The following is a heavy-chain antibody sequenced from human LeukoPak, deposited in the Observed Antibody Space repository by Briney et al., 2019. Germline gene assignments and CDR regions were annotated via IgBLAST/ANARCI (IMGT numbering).Heavy chain of an antibody. D-gene: IGHD6-19*01. CDR2: ISSSSDFI. Sequence: GGSLGLSCVGSGFTFSSYTMNWVRQAPGKGLEWVSFISSSSDFIYYADSVKGRFTISRDNAKNSLYLQMNSLRVEDTAVYYCARDLAVAGHNWFDPWGQGTLVIVSS. J-gene: IGHJ5*02. CDR3: ARDLAVAGHNWFDP. CDR1: GFTFSSYT. V-gene: IGHV3-21*06.